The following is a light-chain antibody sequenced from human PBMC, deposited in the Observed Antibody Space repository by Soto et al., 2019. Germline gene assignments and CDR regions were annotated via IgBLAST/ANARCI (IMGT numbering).Light chain of an antibody. CDR2: EGS. Sequence: QSALTQPASVSGSPGQSVTISCTVTRSDVGSYNLVSWYQQHPGKAPKLMIYEGSKRPSGVSNRFSGSKSGNTASLTISGLQAEDEADYYCCSYAGSSTYVFGTGTKVTVL. CDR1: RSDVGSYNL. V-gene: IGLV2-23*01. J-gene: IGLJ1*01. CDR3: CSYAGSSTYV.